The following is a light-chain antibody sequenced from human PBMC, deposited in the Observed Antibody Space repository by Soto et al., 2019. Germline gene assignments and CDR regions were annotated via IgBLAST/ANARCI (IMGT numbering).Light chain of an antibody. CDR3: HQSHSTPLT. Sequence: DIVMIQSPDSLAVSLGERATLNCRSSQSVFYSSNNKNYLAWYQKKTGQHTKLLIYWASTRESGVPDRFSGSGSGTDFNLTISRLQAEDGAVYDCHQSHSTPLTVCGGTKGEIK. CDR2: WAS. J-gene: IGKJ4*01. CDR1: QSVFYSSNNKNY. V-gene: IGKV4-1*01.